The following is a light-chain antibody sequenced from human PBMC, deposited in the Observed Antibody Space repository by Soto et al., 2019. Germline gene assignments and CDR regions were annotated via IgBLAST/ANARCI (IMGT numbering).Light chain of an antibody. Sequence: QSVLTQPPSVSGAPGQRVTISCTGSSSNIGAGYNVHWYQQLPGTAPKLLNYVNSNRPSGVPDRFSGSKSGTSASLAITGLQAEDEADYYCQSYDSSLSGVVFGGGTKLTVL. V-gene: IGLV1-40*01. J-gene: IGLJ2*01. CDR3: QSYDSSLSGVV. CDR2: VNS. CDR1: SSNIGAGYN.